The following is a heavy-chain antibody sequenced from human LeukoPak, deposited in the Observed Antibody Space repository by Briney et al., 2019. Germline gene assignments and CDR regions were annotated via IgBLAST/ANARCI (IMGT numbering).Heavy chain of an antibody. CDR3: ASQYYYDSSGYYFPY. Sequence: GGSLRLSCAASEFTLRNYWMSWVRQAPGKGLEWVANIKQDGSEKYYVDSVKGRFTISRDNAKNSLYLQMNSLRAEDTAVYYCASQYYYDSSGYYFPYWGQGTLVTVSS. V-gene: IGHV3-7*01. CDR1: EFTLRNYW. J-gene: IGHJ4*02. D-gene: IGHD3-22*01. CDR2: IKQDGSEK.